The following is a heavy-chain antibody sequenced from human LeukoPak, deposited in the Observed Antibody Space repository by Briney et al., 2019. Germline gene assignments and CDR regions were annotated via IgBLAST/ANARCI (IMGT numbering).Heavy chain of an antibody. Sequence: GSLRLSCAASGFTFSSYGMHWVRQAPGKGLEWVAVISYDGSNKYYADSVKGRFTISRDNSKNTLYLQMNSLRAEDTAVYYCAKDEYYYGSGSYYSYFDYWGQGTLVTVSS. D-gene: IGHD3-10*01. CDR2: ISYDGSNK. J-gene: IGHJ4*02. CDR3: AKDEYYYGSGSYYSYFDY. CDR1: GFTFSSYG. V-gene: IGHV3-30*18.